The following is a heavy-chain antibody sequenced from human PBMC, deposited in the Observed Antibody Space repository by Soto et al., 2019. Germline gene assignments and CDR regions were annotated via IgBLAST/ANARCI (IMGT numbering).Heavy chain of an antibody. CDR1: GFTFSSYS. Sequence: KPGGSLRLSCAASGFTFSSYSMNWVRQAPGKGLEWVSSISSSSSYIYYADSVKGRFTISRDNAKNSLYLQMNSLRAEDTAVYYCARSQGGYSYGGSYDYWGQGTLVTVSS. D-gene: IGHD5-18*01. CDR3: ARSQGGYSYGGSYDY. J-gene: IGHJ4*02. CDR2: ISSSSSYI. V-gene: IGHV3-21*01.